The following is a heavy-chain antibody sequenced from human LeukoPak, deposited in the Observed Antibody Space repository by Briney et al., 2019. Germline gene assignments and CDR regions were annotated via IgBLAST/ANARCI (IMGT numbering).Heavy chain of an antibody. J-gene: IGHJ4*02. D-gene: IGHD5-12*01. CDR2: ISSSSSYI. V-gene: IGHV3-21*01. Sequence: GGSLRLSCAASGFTFSSYSMNWVRQALGKGLEWVSSISSSSSYIYYADSVKGRFTISRDNAKNSLYLQMNSLRAEDTAVYYCAREWRGSEYYFDYWGQGTLVTVSS. CDR1: GFTFSSYS. CDR3: AREWRGSEYYFDY.